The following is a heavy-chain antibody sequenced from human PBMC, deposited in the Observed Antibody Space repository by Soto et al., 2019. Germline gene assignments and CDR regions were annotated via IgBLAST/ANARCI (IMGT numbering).Heavy chain of an antibody. Sequence: GGSLRLSCAASGFTFSSYAMSWVRQAPGKGLEWVSAISGSGGSTYYADSVKGRFTISRDNSKNTLYLQMNSLRAEDTAVYYCAKVGWADSSGWYRPPWYYYMDVWGKGTTVTVSS. CDR2: ISGSGGST. V-gene: IGHV3-23*01. D-gene: IGHD6-19*01. J-gene: IGHJ6*03. CDR3: AKVGWADSSGWYRPPWYYYMDV. CDR1: GFTFSSYA.